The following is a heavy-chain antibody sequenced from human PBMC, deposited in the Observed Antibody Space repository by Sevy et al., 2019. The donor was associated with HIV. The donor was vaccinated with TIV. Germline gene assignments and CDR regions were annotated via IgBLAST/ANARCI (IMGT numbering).Heavy chain of an antibody. Sequence: GGSLRLSCAASGFTFSSYAMHWVRQAPGKGLEWVAVISYDGSNKYYADSVKGRFTISRDNSKNTLYLQMNSLRAEDTAVYYCARVVVITRGGDYWGQRTLVTVSS. CDR2: ISYDGSNK. D-gene: IGHD3-22*01. CDR1: GFTFSSYA. J-gene: IGHJ4*02. V-gene: IGHV3-30-3*01. CDR3: ARVVVITRGGDY.